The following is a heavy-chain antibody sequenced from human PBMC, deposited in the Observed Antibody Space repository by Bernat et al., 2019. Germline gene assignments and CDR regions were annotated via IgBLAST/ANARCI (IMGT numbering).Heavy chain of an antibody. CDR1: VGSFSGYY. CDR2: INHGGFT. CDR3: ARTATVTTSCFDS. Sequence: QVQLQQWGAGLLKPSETLSLTCAVYVGSFSGYYWSWIRQPPGKGLEWIGEINHGGFTSHNPSLKSRVTISLDTSKNQFSLKLTSLTAADTAVYYCARTATVTTSCFDSWGQGTLVTVAS. V-gene: IGHV4-34*02. D-gene: IGHD4-17*01. J-gene: IGHJ4*02.